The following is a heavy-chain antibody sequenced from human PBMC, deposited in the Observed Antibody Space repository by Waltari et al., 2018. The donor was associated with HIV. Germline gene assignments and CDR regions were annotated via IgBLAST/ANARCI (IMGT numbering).Heavy chain of an antibody. Sequence: QMQLVQSGPEVKKPGTSVKVSCKASGFTFTSSAVQCVRQARGQRLEWRGWIVVGSGNANYAQKGQERVTITRDMTTRTADMELSSLRSEDTAVYYCAAPSDPTVTRGIFDYWGQGTLVTVSS. CDR2: IVVGSGNA. V-gene: IGHV1-58*01. CDR3: AAPSDPTVTRGIFDY. J-gene: IGHJ4*02. CDR1: GFTFTSSA. D-gene: IGHD4-4*01.